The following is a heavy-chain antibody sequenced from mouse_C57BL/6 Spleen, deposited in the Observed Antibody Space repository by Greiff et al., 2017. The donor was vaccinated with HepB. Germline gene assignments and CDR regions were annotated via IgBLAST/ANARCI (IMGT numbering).Heavy chain of an antibody. J-gene: IGHJ4*01. CDR3: ARIYYYGSSYDYAMDY. CDR2: ISSGSSTI. Sequence: VQLKQSGGGLVKPGGSLKLSCAASGFTFSDYGMHWVRQAPEKGLEWVAYISSGSSTIYYADTVKGRFTISRDNAKNTLFLQMTSLRSEDTAMYYCARIYYYGSSYDYAMDYWGQGTSVTVSS. D-gene: IGHD1-1*01. CDR1: GFTFSDYG. V-gene: IGHV5-17*01.